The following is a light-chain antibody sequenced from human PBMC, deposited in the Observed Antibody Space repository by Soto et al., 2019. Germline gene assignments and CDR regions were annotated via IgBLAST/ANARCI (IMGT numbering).Light chain of an antibody. CDR3: QQTYSIPVT. Sequence: DIQMTQSPSSLSASVGDGVTITCRASQSISSYLNWYQQKPGKAPKLLIYAGSSLQSGVPSRFSGRGSGADFTLTISSLQPEDFATYYCQQTYSIPVTFGQGTKLEIK. J-gene: IGKJ2*01. CDR2: AGS. CDR1: QSISSY. V-gene: IGKV1-39*01.